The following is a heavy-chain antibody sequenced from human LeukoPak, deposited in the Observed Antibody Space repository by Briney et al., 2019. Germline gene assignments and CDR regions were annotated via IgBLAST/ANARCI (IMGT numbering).Heavy chain of an antibody. D-gene: IGHD1-26*01. CDR3: ARDLGGSYSDY. CDR2: INPNSGGT. V-gene: IGHV1-2*02. Sequence: EASVKVSCKASGYTFTGYYMHWVRQAPGQGLEWMGWINPNSGGTNYAQKFQGRVTMTRDTSISTAYMELSRLRSDDTAVHYCARDLGGSYSDYWGQGTLVSVSS. CDR1: GYTFTGYY. J-gene: IGHJ4*02.